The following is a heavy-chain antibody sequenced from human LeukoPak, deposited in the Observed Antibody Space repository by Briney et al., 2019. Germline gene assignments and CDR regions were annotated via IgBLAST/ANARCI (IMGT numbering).Heavy chain of an antibody. Sequence: ASVKVSCKASGYTFTGYYMHWVRQAPGQGLEWMGWINPNSGGTNYAQKFQGRVTMTRDTSISTAYMELSSLRAEDTAVYFCARSVGSGRFDYWGQGTLVTVSS. J-gene: IGHJ4*02. CDR2: INPNSGGT. CDR3: ARSVGSGRFDY. D-gene: IGHD6-19*01. V-gene: IGHV1-2*02. CDR1: GYTFTGYY.